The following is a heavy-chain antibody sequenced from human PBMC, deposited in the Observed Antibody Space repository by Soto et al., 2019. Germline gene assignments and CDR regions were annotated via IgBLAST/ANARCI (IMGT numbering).Heavy chain of an antibody. Sequence: QVQLQQWGAGLLKPSETLSLTCAVYGGSFSGYYWSWIRQPPGKGLEWIGEINHSGSTNYNPSLKRRVTISVDTSTNQFSLKLSSETAADTAVYYCARGLSASSSWYTFDYWGQGSLVTVSS. D-gene: IGHD6-13*01. J-gene: IGHJ4*02. CDR3: ARGLSASSSWYTFDY. CDR1: GGSFSGYY. V-gene: IGHV4-34*01. CDR2: INHSGST.